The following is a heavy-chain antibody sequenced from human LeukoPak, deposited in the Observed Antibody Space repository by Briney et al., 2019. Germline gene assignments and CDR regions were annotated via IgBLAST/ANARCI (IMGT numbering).Heavy chain of an antibody. J-gene: IGHJ4*02. V-gene: IGHV3-74*01. CDR3: VRAWDY. CDR2: ISSDGSST. CDR1: EFTFSNNW. Sequence: GGSLRLSCVVSEFTFSNNWMYWVRQAPGKGLVWASRISSDGSSTDFADSVKGRFTISRDSAKNTLYLQMNSLRAEDTAVYYCVRAWDYWGQGTLVTVSS.